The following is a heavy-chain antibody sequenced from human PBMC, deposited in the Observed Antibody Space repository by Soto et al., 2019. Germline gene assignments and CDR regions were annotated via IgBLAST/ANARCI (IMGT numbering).Heavy chain of an antibody. CDR2: ISAYNGDT. D-gene: IGHD2-15*01. CDR3: ASGPAGGLRGGVSY. J-gene: IGHJ4*02. CDR1: GYTFTNYG. Sequence: QVQLVQSGGEVKKPGASVKVSCKTSGYTFTNYGITWVRQAPGQGLKWMGWISAYNGDTNYAQKFQGRVIMTTDTPTTTAYMELRSLRSDDTAVYYCASGPAGGLRGGVSYWGQGTLVTVSS. V-gene: IGHV1-18*04.